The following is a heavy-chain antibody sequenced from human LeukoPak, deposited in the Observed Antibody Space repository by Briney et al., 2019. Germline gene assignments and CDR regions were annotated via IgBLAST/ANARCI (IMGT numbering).Heavy chain of an antibody. J-gene: IGHJ4*02. CDR3: ATRHEYSYPY. CDR2: IGGNGDTS. CDR1: GFTFYNYA. V-gene: IGHV3-64*02. Sequence: GGSLILSCVASGFTFYNYAMHWVRPAPGKGLEYVSAIGGNGDTSYYADSVKGRFTISRDNSKNTVYLQLGSLRTEDMAVYYCATRHEYSYPYWGQGTLVTVSS. D-gene: IGHD5-18*01.